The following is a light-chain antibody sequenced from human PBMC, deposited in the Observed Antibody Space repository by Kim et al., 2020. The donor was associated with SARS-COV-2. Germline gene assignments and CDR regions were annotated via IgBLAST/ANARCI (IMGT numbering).Light chain of an antibody. J-gene: IGLJ3*02. V-gene: IGLV3-19*01. CDR3: NSRDSSGNHWV. Sequence: SSELTQDPAVSVALGQTVRITCQGDSLRSYYASWYQQKPGQAPVLVIYGKNNRPSGIPDRFSGSSSGNTASLTITGAQAEDEADYYFNSRDSSGNHWVFGGGTQLTVL. CDR1: SLRSYY. CDR2: GKN.